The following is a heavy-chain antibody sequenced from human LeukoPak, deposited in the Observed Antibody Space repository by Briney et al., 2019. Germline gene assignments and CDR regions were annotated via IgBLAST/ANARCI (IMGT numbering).Heavy chain of an antibody. V-gene: IGHV4-34*01. CDR1: GGSFSGYY. Sequence: PSETLSLTCAVYGGSFSGYYWSWIRQPPGKGLEWIGEINHSGSTNYNPSLKSRVTISVDTSKNQFSLKLSSVTAADTAVYYCARVGETRGADCSGGSCYSRLAWLDPWGQGTLVTVSS. CDR3: ARVGETRGADCSGGSCYSRLAWLDP. J-gene: IGHJ5*02. CDR2: INHSGST. D-gene: IGHD2-15*01.